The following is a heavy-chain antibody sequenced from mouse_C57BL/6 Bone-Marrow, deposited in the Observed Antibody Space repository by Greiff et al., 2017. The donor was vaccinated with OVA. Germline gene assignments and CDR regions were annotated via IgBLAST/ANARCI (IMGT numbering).Heavy chain of an antibody. D-gene: IGHD2-2*01. Sequence: QVQLQQSGPELVKPGASVKISCKASGYAFSSSWMNWVKQRPGKGLEWIGRIYPGDGDTNYNGKFKGKATLTADKSSSTAYMQLSSLTSEDSAVYFCARWLRYFDVWGTGTTVTVSS. CDR1: GYAFSSSW. J-gene: IGHJ1*03. V-gene: IGHV1-82*01. CDR2: IYPGDGDT. CDR3: ARWLRYFDV.